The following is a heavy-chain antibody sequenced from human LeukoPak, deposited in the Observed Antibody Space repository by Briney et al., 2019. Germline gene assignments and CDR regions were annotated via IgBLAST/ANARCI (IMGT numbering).Heavy chain of an antibody. Sequence: GGSLRLSCAASGFTFSSYAMSWVRQAPGKGLEWISISGSGGSTYYVDSVKGRFTISRDNSKNTLYLQMNSLRAEDTALYYCAKDADISVELVVITSFDSWGQGTLVTVSS. CDR3: AKDADISVELVVITSFDS. J-gene: IGHJ4*02. CDR2: SGSGGST. V-gene: IGHV3-23*01. D-gene: IGHD3-22*01. CDR1: GFTFSSYA.